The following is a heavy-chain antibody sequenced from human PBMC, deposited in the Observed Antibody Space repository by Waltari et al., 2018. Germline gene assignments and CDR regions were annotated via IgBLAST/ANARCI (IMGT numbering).Heavy chain of an antibody. CDR2: SSGSGGST. Sequence: EVQLVESGGGLVQPGGSLRLSCAASGFTFSSYAMIWVRPAPGKGLEWGSASSGSGGSTYYADSVKGRFTISRDNSKNTLYLQMNSLRAEDTAVYYCAKDISRSGGSCYNYWGQGTLVTVSS. J-gene: IGHJ4*02. CDR3: AKDISRSGGSCYNY. CDR1: GFTFSSYA. V-gene: IGHV3-23*04. D-gene: IGHD2-15*01.